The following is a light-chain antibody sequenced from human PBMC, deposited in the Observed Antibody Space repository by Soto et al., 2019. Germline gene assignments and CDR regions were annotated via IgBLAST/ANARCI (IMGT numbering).Light chain of an antibody. V-gene: IGLV2-14*01. CDR2: EVR. J-gene: IGLJ3*02. Sequence: QSALTQPASVSGSPGQSITISCTGTSSDVGVSNFVSWYQQYPGKAPKLIIYEVRRRPSGVSTRFSGSRSGNTASLTISGLQAEDEAVYYCNSYTTSTTWVWVFGGGTKLTVL. CDR1: SSDVGVSNF. CDR3: NSYTTSTTWVWV.